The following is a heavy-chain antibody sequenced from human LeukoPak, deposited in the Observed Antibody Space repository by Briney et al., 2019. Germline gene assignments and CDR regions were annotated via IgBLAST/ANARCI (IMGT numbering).Heavy chain of an antibody. CDR1: GFTFSSYA. Sequence: GGSLRLSCAASGFTFSSYAMSWVRQAPGKGLEWVSAISGSGGSTYYADSVKGRFTISRDNPKNTLYLQMNSLRAEDTAVYYCAKDPDIVVVPAAIWFDPWGQGTLVTVSS. V-gene: IGHV3-23*01. J-gene: IGHJ5*02. CDR2: ISGSGGST. D-gene: IGHD2-2*01. CDR3: AKDPDIVVVPAAIWFDP.